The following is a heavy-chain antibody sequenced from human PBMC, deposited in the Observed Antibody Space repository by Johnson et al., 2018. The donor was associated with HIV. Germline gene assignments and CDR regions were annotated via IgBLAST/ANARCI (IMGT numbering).Heavy chain of an antibody. J-gene: IGHJ3*02. V-gene: IGHV3-30-3*01. Sequence: QVQLVESGVGVVQPGRSLRLSCAASGFTFSSYALYWVRQAPGKGLEWVTVISHDGSNKYYADSVEDRFTISRDNSKNTLYLQMNSLGPGDTAVYYCARAIAPYTHYLEGDALDIWGQGTVVTVSS. CDR1: GFTFSSYA. D-gene: IGHD4-11*01. CDR3: ARAIAPYTHYLEGDALDI. CDR2: ISHDGSNK.